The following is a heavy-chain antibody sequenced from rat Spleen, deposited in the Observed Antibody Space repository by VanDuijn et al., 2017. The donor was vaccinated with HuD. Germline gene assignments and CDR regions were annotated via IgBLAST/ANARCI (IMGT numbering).Heavy chain of an antibody. Sequence: EVVLVGSGGGLVQPGRSMNLSCAASGFIFSNYGMAWVRRAPTTGLEWVASINTRGDTTYYRDSVKGRFTISRDKAKRTLYLQMDSLRSEDTATYYCTRASWVEDVYYGLLGNNYDFDYWGQGVMVTVTS. CDR1: GFIFSNYG. D-gene: IGHD1-6*01. V-gene: IGHV5-25*01. J-gene: IGHJ2*01. CDR3: TRASWVEDVYYGLLGNNYDFDY. CDR2: INTRGDTT.